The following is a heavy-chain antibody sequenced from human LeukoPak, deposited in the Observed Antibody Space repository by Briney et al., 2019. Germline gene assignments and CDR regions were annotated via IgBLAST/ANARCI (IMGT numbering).Heavy chain of an antibody. J-gene: IGHJ4*02. D-gene: IGHD2-2*01. Sequence: SETLSLTCTVSGGSISSSSYYWGWIRQPPGKGLEWIGSIYYSGSTYYNPSLKSRVTISVDTSKNQFSLKLSSVTAADTAVYYCARLAGGSTICFIDWGQGSLVTVSS. CDR1: GGSISSSSYY. CDR2: IYYSGST. V-gene: IGHV4-39*01. CDR3: ARLAGGSTICFID.